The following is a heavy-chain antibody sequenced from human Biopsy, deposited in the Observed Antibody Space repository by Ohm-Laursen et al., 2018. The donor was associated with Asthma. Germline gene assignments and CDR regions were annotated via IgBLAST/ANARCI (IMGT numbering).Heavy chain of an antibody. CDR2: IKHDGTEK. J-gene: IGHJ1*01. CDR1: GFTFGDYW. CDR3: ARTFHFWSPYHAEHYQL. Sequence: SLRLSCAASGFTFGDYWMSWVRQVPGKGLEWVANIKHDGTEKNHVDSLKGRSTISRDNAKNSLYLQMNSLRAEDTAVYYCARTFHFWSPYHAEHYQLWGQGTPVTVPS. D-gene: IGHD3-3*02. V-gene: IGHV3-7*01.